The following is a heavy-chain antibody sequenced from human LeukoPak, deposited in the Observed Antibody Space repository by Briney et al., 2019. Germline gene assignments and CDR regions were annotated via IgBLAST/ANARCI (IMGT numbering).Heavy chain of an antibody. CDR2: IRDSGGTT. CDR1: GITLSNYG. V-gene: IGHV3-23*01. CDR3: AKRGVVIRVILIGFHKEAYYFDS. Sequence: GGSLRLSCAVSGITLSNYGMSWVRQAPGKGLEWVAGIRDSGGTTNYADSVKGRFTISRDNPKNTLYLQMNSLRAEDTAVYFCAKRGVVIRVILIGFHKEAYYFDSWGQGALVTVSS. D-gene: IGHD3-9*01. J-gene: IGHJ4*02.